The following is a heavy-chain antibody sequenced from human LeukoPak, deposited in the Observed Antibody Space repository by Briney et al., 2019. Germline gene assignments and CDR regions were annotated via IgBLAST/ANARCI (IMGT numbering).Heavy chain of an antibody. CDR2: ISGSGSST. CDR1: GFTFSSYA. Sequence: PGGSLRLSCAASGFTFSSYAMSWVRQAPGKGLEWVSAISGSGSSTYYADSVKGRFTISRDSSKNTLYLQMNSLRAEDTAVYYCAKESQALDYYYDSSDPLPTGYWGQGTLVTVSS. V-gene: IGHV3-23*01. J-gene: IGHJ4*02. D-gene: IGHD3-22*01. CDR3: AKESQALDYYYDSSDPLPTGY.